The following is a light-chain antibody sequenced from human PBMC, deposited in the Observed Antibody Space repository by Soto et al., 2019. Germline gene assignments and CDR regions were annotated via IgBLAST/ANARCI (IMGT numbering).Light chain of an antibody. J-gene: IGLJ1*01. V-gene: IGLV1-51*01. CDR3: GKWDTSLSAYV. CDR2: DNT. Sequence: QAVLTQPPSASAAPGQKVTISCSGSSSNIGNNYVSWYRQLPGTAPKLLIYDNTKRPSGIPDRFSGSKSAKSASSATLGITGLQTGDEADYYCGKWDTSLSAYVFGTGTKLTVL. CDR1: SSNIGNNY.